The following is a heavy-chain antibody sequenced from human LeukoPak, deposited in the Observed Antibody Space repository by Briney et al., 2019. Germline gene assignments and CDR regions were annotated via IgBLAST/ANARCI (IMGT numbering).Heavy chain of an antibody. CDR3: ARARRFAAAGTTAFDI. CDR1: GGSVSSGDYY. CDR2: IYYSGNT. D-gene: IGHD6-13*01. V-gene: IGHV4-30-4*08. Sequence: SQTLSLTXTVSGGSVSSGDYYWNWIRQPPGKGLEWIGYIYYSGNTYYNPSLKSRLTISVDTSKNQFSLQLTSVTAADTAVYYCARARRFAAAGTTAFDIWGQGTMVTVSS. J-gene: IGHJ3*02.